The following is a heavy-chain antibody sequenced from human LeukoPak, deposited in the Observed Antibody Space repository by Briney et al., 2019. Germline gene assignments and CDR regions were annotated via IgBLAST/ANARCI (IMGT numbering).Heavy chain of an antibody. V-gene: IGHV4-4*07. CDR2: IYTSGST. J-gene: IGHJ6*03. Sequence: SETLSLTCTVSGGSISSYYWSWIRQPAGKGLEWIGRIYTSGSTNYNPSLESRVTMTVDTSKNQFSLKLSSVTAADTAVYYCARGGTRGDSNYDYYYYMDVWGKGTTVTVSS. CDR3: ARGGTRGDSNYDYYYYMDV. CDR1: GGSISSYY. D-gene: IGHD4-11*01.